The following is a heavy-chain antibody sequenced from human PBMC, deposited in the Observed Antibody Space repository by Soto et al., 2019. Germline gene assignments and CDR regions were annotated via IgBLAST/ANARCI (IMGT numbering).Heavy chain of an antibody. CDR2: ISTYNSRT. Sequence: QDQLVQSGAEVKKPGASVKISCEASGYTFTSHGISWVRQAPGQGLEWLGWISTYNSRTHYAQKVQGRVTTTTDTSPSTAYLDLRSLTFDDTAVYYCARARYCASPSCYKHYYYGMDTWGQGTTVTVSS. CDR3: ARARYCASPSCYKHYYYGMDT. CDR1: GYTFTSHG. V-gene: IGHV1-18*04. D-gene: IGHD2-2*02. J-gene: IGHJ6*02.